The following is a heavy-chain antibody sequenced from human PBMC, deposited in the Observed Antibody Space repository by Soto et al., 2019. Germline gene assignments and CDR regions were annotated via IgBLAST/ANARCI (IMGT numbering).Heavy chain of an antibody. J-gene: IGHJ6*01. D-gene: IGHD3-22*01. CDR1: GFTFSGSA. CDR2: IRSKANSYAT. CDR3: TSSALIDYYYYFGMDV. V-gene: IGHV3-73*02. Sequence: EVQLVESGGGLVQPGGSLTLSCAASGFTFSGSAMHWVRQASGKGLEWVGRIRSKANSYATAYAASVKGRFTISRDDSKNTAYLQMNSLKTEDTAVYYCTSSALIDYYYYFGMDVWGQGTRVSVS.